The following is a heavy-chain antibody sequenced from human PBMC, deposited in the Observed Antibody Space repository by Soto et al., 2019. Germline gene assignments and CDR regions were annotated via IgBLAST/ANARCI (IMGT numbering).Heavy chain of an antibody. CDR3: AKSRNYDILTGYEWAFLDY. D-gene: IGHD3-9*01. Sequence: EASVKVSCKASGGTFSSYAISWVRQAPGQGLEWMGGIIPIFGTANYAQKFQGRVTITADESTSTAYMELSSLRSEDTAVYYCAKSRNYDILTGYEWAFLDYWGQGTLVTVSS. CDR1: GGTFSSYA. V-gene: IGHV1-69*13. CDR2: IIPIFGTA. J-gene: IGHJ4*02.